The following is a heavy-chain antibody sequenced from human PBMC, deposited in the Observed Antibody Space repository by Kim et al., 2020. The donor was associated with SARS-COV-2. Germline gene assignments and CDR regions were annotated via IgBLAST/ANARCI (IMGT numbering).Heavy chain of an antibody. CDR3: ARDSSANYADFDY. J-gene: IGHJ4*02. D-gene: IGHD1-7*01. CDR2: IKEDGSAE. Sequence: GGSLRLSCAASGFTFSSHWMNWVRQAPGKGLEWVANIKEDGSAEYYVDSVKGRFTISRDNANNSLYLQMNSLRDEDTAIYYCARDSSANYADFDYWGQGTLVTVSS. CDR1: GFTFSSHW. V-gene: IGHV3-7*01.